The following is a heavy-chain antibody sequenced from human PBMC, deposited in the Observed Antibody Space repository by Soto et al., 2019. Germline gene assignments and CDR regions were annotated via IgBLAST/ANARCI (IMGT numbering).Heavy chain of an antibody. CDR2: IYYSGST. D-gene: IGHD1-26*01. CDR3: ARYRFSGSKWSKFDY. J-gene: IGHJ4*02. V-gene: IGHV4-31*03. Sequence: SETLSLTCTVSGVTVSSGAYYWSWIRQHPGKGLEWIGNIYYSGSTYYSPSLKSRVVISLDTSNNQFSLRLTSVTAADTAVYYCARYRFSGSKWSKFDYWGQGTLVT. CDR1: GVTVSSGAYY.